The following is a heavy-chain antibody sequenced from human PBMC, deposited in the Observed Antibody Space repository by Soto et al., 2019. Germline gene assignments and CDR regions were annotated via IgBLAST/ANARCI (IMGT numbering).Heavy chain of an antibody. CDR2: MYNTGST. D-gene: IGHD3-3*01. CDR3: ARLGGYYQAFDN. V-gene: IGHV4-30-4*07. Sequence: SETLSLTCAVSGGSISSGGYSWSWIRQPPGKGLEWIGYMYNTGSTVYNPSFKSRVTISVDSSKNQFSLKLDSVTAADTAVYDCARLGGYYQAFDNWGQGTLVTVSS. J-gene: IGHJ5*02. CDR1: GGSISSGGYS.